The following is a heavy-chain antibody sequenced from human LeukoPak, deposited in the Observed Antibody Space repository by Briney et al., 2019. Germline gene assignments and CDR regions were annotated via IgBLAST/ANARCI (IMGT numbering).Heavy chain of an antibody. CDR2: IYYSGST. D-gene: IGHD2-2*01. CDR3: ARESTDDLYFDY. V-gene: IGHV4-59*01. CDR1: GGSISSYY. J-gene: IGHJ4*02. Sequence: SETLSLTCTVSGGSISSYYWNWIRQPPGKGLEWIGYIYYSGSTNYNPSLKSRVTISVDTSKNQFSLKLSSVTAADTAVYYCARESTDDLYFDYWGQGTLVTVSS.